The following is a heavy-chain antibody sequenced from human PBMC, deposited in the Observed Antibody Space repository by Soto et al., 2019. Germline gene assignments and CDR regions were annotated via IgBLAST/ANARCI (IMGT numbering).Heavy chain of an antibody. CDR1: GGSISTAGYY. CDR2: IYYTGTT. D-gene: IGHD1-26*01. Sequence: QVQLQESGPGLVKPSQTVALTCAVSGGSISTAGYYWTWIRQHPGGGLEWIGAIYYTGTTYYNPSLRSRETISVYTSKNQFSLKLTSVTAADTAVYYCARASRTLRSRKFENWGQGTLVTVSS. CDR3: ARASRTLRSRKFEN. J-gene: IGHJ4*02. V-gene: IGHV4-31*11.